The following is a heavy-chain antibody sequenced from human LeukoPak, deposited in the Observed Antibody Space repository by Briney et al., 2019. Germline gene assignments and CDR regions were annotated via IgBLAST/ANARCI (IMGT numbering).Heavy chain of an antibody. V-gene: IGHV3-7*03. CDR1: GFTFSSYW. D-gene: IGHD4-17*01. CDR3: AKPDTYGDEDY. CDR2: IKQDGSEK. Sequence: PGGSLRLSCAASGFTFSSYWMSWVRQAPGKGLEWVANIKQDGSEKYYVDSVKGRFTISRDNAKNSLYLQMNSLRAEDTAVYYCAKPDTYGDEDYWGQGTLVTVSS. J-gene: IGHJ4*02.